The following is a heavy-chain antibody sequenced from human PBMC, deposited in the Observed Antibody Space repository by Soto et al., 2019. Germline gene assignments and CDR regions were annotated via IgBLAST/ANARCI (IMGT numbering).Heavy chain of an antibody. CDR1: GFSLSNPGVG. J-gene: IGHJ4*02. Sequence: QITLKESGPTLVKPTQTLTLTCTFSGFSLSNPGVGMGWVRQPPGKALQWLAVIYWNDDRRYSPSLKTRLTTAKDTAKNQVVLTMSDMAPVDTATYYCAHGGPAAALDFWGQGTLVTVSS. CDR2: IYWNDDR. V-gene: IGHV2-5*01. CDR3: AHGGPAAALDF. D-gene: IGHD6-13*01.